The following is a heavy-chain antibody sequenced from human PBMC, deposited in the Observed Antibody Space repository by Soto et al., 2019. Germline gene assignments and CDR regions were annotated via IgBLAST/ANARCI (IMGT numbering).Heavy chain of an antibody. V-gene: IGHV3-30-3*01. J-gene: IGHJ6*02. CDR2: ISYDGSNK. D-gene: IGHD4-4*01. Sequence: GGSLRLSCAASGFTFSSYAMHWVRQAPGKGLEWVAVISYDGSNKYYADSVKGRFTISRDNSKNTLYLQMNSLRAEDTAVYYCAREMTTVHHYYYYYYGMDVWGQGTTVTVSS. CDR1: GFTFSSYA. CDR3: AREMTTVHHYYYYYYGMDV.